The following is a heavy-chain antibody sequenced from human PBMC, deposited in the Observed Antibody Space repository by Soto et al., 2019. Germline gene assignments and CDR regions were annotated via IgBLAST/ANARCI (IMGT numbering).Heavy chain of an antibody. D-gene: IGHD2-21*01. CDR3: ARVPYTSGLLLYLDY. V-gene: IGHV1-46*01. J-gene: IGHJ4*02. CDR1: GYTFTYDH. Sequence: ASGKVSCKASGYTFTYDHVHWVRQAPGQGLEWMGIINPNGGDTNYAQKFQGRVTMTRDTSTSTVYMEVSSLTSEDTALYYCARVPYTSGLLLYLDYWRQVTLVAVSS. CDR2: INPNGGDT.